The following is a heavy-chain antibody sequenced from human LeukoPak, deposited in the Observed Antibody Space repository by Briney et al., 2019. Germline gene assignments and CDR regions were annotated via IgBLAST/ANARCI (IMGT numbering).Heavy chain of an antibody. CDR2: IYYSGST. V-gene: IGHV4-31*03. CDR1: GGSISSGGYY. CDR3: ARTLQDIVVVVAARVSIVWFDP. J-gene: IGHJ5*02. Sequence: SQTLSLTCTVSGGSISSGGYYWSWIRQHPGMGLEWIGYIYYSGSTYYNPSLKSRVTISVDTSKNQFSLKLSSVTAADTAVYYCARTLQDIVVVVAARVSIVWFDPWGQGTLVTVSS. D-gene: IGHD2-15*01.